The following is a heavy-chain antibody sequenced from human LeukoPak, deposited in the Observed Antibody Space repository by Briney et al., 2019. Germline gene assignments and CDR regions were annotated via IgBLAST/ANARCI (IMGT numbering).Heavy chain of an antibody. CDR2: IYYSGST. CDR3: ARLYTSYYGSGSYYFPYYYYMDV. Sequence: SETLSLTCTVSGGSISSRSYYWGWIRQPPGKGLEWIGSIYYSGSTYYNPSLKSRVTISVDTTKNQFSLKLSSVTAADTAVYYCARLYTSYYGSGSYYFPYYYYMDVWGKGTTVTISS. D-gene: IGHD3-10*01. CDR1: GGSISSRSYY. V-gene: IGHV4-39*07. J-gene: IGHJ6*03.